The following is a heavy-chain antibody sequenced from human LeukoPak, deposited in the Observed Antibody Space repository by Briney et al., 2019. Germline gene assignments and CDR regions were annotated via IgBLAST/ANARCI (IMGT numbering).Heavy chain of an antibody. CDR2: ISAYNGST. D-gene: IGHD6-19*01. Sequence: ASVKVSCKASGYTFTSYGISWVRQAPGQGLEWMGWISAYNGSTNYAQKLQGRVTMTTDTSTSTAYMELRSLRSDDTAVYYCARSPSSGWYLNWFDPWGQGTLVTVSS. V-gene: IGHV1-18*01. CDR3: ARSPSSGWYLNWFDP. J-gene: IGHJ5*02. CDR1: GYTFTSYG.